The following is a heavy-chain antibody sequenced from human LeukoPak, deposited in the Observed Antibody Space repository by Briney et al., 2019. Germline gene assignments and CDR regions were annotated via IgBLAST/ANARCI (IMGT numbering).Heavy chain of an antibody. D-gene: IGHD4-17*01. CDR2: ISHDGSNK. CDR1: GFTFSSYG. V-gene: IGHV3-30*18. Sequence: PGGSLRLSCAASGFTFSSYGIHWVRQAPAKGLEWVAVISHDGSNKYYADSVKGRFTISRDNSKNTLYLQMNSLRAEDTAVYYCAKDILLHGDYVFDYWGQGTLVTVSS. J-gene: IGHJ4*02. CDR3: AKDILLHGDYVFDY.